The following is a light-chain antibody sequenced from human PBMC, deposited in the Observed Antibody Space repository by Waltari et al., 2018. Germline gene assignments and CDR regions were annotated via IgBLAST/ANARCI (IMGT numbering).Light chain of an antibody. J-gene: IGKJ2*01. V-gene: IGKV1-NL1*01. CDR2: AAS. CDR3: QQYSSRPYT. Sequence: DIQMTQSPTSLSASVGDRVTITCLASETSSNSLAWYQQKPGKAPNLLLYAASTLESGVPARFSGSGSGTDYTLAISSLQAEDVAIYYCQQYSSRPYTFGQGTKLEI. CDR1: ETSSNS.